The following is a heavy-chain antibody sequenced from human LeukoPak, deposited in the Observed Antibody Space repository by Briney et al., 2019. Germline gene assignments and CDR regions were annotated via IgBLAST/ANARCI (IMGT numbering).Heavy chain of an antibody. J-gene: IGHJ3*02. Sequence: KSGESLKISCKGSGYSFTSYWIGWVRQMPGKGLEWMGIIYPGDSDTRYSPSFQGQVTISADKSISTAYLQWSSLKASDTAMYYCARAKQLWLHWLGAFDIWGQGTMVTVSS. V-gene: IGHV5-51*01. CDR3: ARAKQLWLHWLGAFDI. CDR1: GYSFTSYW. D-gene: IGHD5-18*01. CDR2: IYPGDSDT.